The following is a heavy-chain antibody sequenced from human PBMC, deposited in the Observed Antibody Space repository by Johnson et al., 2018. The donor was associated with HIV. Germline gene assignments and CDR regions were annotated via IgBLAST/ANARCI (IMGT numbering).Heavy chain of an antibody. CDR3: ARDRAYSSSWEGAFDI. Sequence: QMQLVESGGGVVQPGGSLRLSCAASGFTFSGSAMHWVRQASGKGLEWGAVISYDGSNKYYADSVKGRFSISRDNSKNTLYLQMNTLRVEDTAVYYCARDRAYSSSWEGAFDIWGQGTMVTVSS. CDR2: ISYDGSNK. CDR1: GFTFSGSA. D-gene: IGHD6-13*01. J-gene: IGHJ3*02. V-gene: IGHV3-30*04.